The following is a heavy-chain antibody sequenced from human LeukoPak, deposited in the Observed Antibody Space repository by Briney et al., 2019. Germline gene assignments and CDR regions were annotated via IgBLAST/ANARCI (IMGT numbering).Heavy chain of an antibody. J-gene: IGHJ6*02. D-gene: IGHD2-2*01. CDR3: ARGSSGYCSSTSCYWNPYYYYGMDV. CDR2: INHSGST. CDR1: GGSFSGYY. Sequence: SETLSLTCAVYGGSFSGYYWSWIRQPPGKGLEWIGEINHSGSTNYNPSLKSRVTISVDTSKNQFSLKLSSVTAADTAVYYCARGSSGYCSSTSCYWNPYYYYGMDVWGQGTTVTVSS. V-gene: IGHV4-34*01.